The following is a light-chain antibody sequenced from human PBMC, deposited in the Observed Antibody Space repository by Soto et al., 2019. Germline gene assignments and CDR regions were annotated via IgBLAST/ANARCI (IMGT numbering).Light chain of an antibody. J-gene: IGLJ2*01. CDR2: EVS. Sequence: QSVLTQPASVSGSHGQSITISCTGTSSDVGGYNYVSWYQQHPVKAPKLMIYEVSKLPSGVSNRFSGSKSAHTASLNISVHQAEDEAYYYCSSYTSSSTVVFGGGTKLTVL. V-gene: IGLV2-14*01. CDR3: SSYTSSSTVV. CDR1: SSDVGGYNY.